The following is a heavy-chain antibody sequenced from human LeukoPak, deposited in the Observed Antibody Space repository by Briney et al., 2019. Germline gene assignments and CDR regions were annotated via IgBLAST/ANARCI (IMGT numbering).Heavy chain of an antibody. V-gene: IGHV1-2*02. CDR3: ARCLSGGSCAIFGY. CDR2: INPNSGGT. J-gene: IGHJ4*02. D-gene: IGHD3-16*01. Sequence: ASVKVSCKASGYTFTGYYLRWVRQAPGQGLEWMGWINPNSGGTNNAQKFQDRVTMTMDTSISTAYMELSRLRSDDTAVYYCARCLSGGSCAIFGYWGQGALVIVSS. CDR1: GYTFTGYY.